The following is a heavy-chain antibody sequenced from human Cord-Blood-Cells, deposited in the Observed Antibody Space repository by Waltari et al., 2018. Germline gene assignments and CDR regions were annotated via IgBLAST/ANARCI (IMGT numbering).Heavy chain of an antibody. CDR1: GGTFSSYA. V-gene: IGHV1-69*01. CDR3: ARDYSGSYYGVDY. Sequence: QVQLVQSGAEVKKPGSSVKVSCKASGGTFSSYAISWVRQAPGQGLEWRGGIIPIFGRANYAQEFQGRVTITADESTSTAYMELSSLRSEDTAVYYCARDYSGSYYGVDYWGQGTLVTVSS. J-gene: IGHJ4*02. CDR2: IIPIFGRA. D-gene: IGHD1-26*01.